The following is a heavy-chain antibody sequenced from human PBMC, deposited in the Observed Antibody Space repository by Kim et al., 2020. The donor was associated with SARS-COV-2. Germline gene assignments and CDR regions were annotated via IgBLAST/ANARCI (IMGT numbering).Heavy chain of an antibody. Sequence: ASVKVSCKASGYSFTTYDINWVRQATGQGLEWMGWMPPNSGNTGYAEKFQGRVTMTRNISISTAYMELSSLTSADTAVYYCARRVAAGGTPLGYWGQGTLVT. CDR1: GYSFTTYD. J-gene: IGHJ4*02. CDR3: ARRVAAGGTPLGY. CDR2: MPPNSGNT. V-gene: IGHV1-8*01. D-gene: IGHD1-1*01.